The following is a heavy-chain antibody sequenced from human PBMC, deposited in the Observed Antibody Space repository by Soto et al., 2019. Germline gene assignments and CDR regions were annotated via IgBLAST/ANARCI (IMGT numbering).Heavy chain of an antibody. CDR1: SASLSSSTYY. J-gene: IGHJ4*02. D-gene: IGHD6-6*01. CDR2: IYYSGNT. CDR3: ASSSPFHY. Sequence: SETLSLTCSVSSASLSSSTYYWSWIRQPPGRGPEWIGSIYYSGNTYYKPSLKSRVSISIDTSRNQFSLKLTSVTASDTGVYYCASSSPFHYWGPGILVT. V-gene: IGHV4-39*01.